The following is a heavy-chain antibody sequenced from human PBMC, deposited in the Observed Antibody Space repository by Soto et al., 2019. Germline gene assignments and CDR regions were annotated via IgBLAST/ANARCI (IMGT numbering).Heavy chain of an antibody. Sequence: QVQLVESGGGVVQPGRSLRLSCAASGFTFSSYGMHWVRQAPGKGLEWVAVISYDGSNKYYADSVKGRFTISRDNSKNTLYLQMNSLRAEDTAVYYCAKSGLVVAAAGSHYYYYYGMDVWGQGTTVTVSS. CDR2: ISYDGSNK. CDR1: GFTFSSYG. CDR3: AKSGLVVAAAGSHYYYYYGMDV. V-gene: IGHV3-30*18. D-gene: IGHD6-13*01. J-gene: IGHJ6*02.